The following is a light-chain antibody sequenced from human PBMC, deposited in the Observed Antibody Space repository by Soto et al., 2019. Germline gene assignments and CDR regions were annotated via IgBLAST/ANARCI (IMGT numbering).Light chain of an antibody. CDR2: DVN. J-gene: IGLJ1*01. V-gene: IGLV2-8*01. Sequence: QSALTQPPSASGSPGQSVTISCTGTSSDVGGYNYVSWYQQHPGKVPKLMIYDVNKPPSGVPDRFSGSKSGNTASLTVSGLQPEDEADYYCTSYAGGNNVFGTGTKLTVL. CDR1: SSDVGGYNY. CDR3: TSYAGGNNV.